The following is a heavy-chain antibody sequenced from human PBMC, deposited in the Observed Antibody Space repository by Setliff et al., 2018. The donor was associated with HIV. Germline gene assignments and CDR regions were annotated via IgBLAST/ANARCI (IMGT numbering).Heavy chain of an antibody. V-gene: IGHV4-39*07. J-gene: IGHJ3*02. Sequence: PSETLSLTCTVSGGSISSSNYYWGWIRQPPGKGLEWIGSIYYSGITYYNSSLKSRVTISVDTSKNQFSLNLTSVTAADTAVYYCARLGYSGSLVGAFDIWGQGTMVTVSS. CDR2: IYYSGIT. CDR1: GGSISSSNYY. D-gene: IGHD1-26*01. CDR3: ARLGYSGSLVGAFDI.